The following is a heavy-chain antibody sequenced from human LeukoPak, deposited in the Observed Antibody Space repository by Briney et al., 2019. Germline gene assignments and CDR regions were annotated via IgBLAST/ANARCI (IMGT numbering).Heavy chain of an antibody. J-gene: IGHJ4*02. CDR2: IIPIFGTA. Sequence: SVKVSCKASGGTFSSYAISWVRQAPGQGLEWMGGIIPIFGTANSAQKLQGRVTITEDESTSTAYMELSSLRSEDTAVYYCARDSVYDFWSGYYWGQGTLVTVSS. V-gene: IGHV1-69*01. CDR3: ARDSVYDFWSGYY. D-gene: IGHD3-3*01. CDR1: GGTFSSYA.